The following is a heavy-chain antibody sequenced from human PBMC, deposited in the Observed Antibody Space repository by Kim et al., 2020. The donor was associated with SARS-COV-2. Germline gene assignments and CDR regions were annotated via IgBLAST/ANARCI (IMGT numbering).Heavy chain of an antibody. D-gene: IGHD2-15*01. CDR2: IDPSDSYT. CDR3: ARWRAYCSGGSCYSDDAFDI. J-gene: IGHJ3*02. Sequence: GESLQISCKGSGYSFTSYWISWVRQMPGKGLEWMGRIDPSDSYTNYSPSFQGHVTISADKSISTAYLQWSSLKASDTAMYYCARWRAYCSGGSCYSDDAFDIWGQGTMVTVSS. V-gene: IGHV5-10-1*01. CDR1: GYSFTSYW.